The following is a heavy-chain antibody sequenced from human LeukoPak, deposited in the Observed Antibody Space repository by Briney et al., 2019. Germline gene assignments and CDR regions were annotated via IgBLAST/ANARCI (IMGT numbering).Heavy chain of an antibody. Sequence: GGSLRLSCAASGFTFSSYSMNWVRQAPGKGLEWVSYISSSSSTIYYADSVKGRFTISRDNSKNTLYLQMNSLRAEDTAVYYCAKTSGYSNSWYEDWGQGTLVTVPS. D-gene: IGHD5-12*01. J-gene: IGHJ5*02. V-gene: IGHV3-48*01. CDR2: ISSSSSTI. CDR3: AKTSGYSNSWYED. CDR1: GFTFSSYS.